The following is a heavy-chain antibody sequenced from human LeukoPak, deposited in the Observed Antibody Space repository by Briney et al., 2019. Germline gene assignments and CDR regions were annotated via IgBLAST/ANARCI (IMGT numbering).Heavy chain of an antibody. J-gene: IGHJ5*02. CDR1: GFSLTSGVG. CDR2: IYWDDDK. D-gene: IGHD2-15*01. Sequence: ESGPTVVNPTQTLTLTCTFSGFSLTSGVGVGWLRQPPGKALEWLALIYWDDDKRYSPSLRTRLTITKDTSKNQVVLTMTDMGTVYTATYYCAHYSVCSGRTCYRWFDPWGQGTLVTVPS. CDR3: AHYSVCSGRTCYRWFDP. V-gene: IGHV2-5*02.